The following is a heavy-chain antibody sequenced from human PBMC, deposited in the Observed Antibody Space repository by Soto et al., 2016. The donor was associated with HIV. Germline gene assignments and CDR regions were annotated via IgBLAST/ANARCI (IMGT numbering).Heavy chain of an antibody. CDR1: SGSFRGYD. J-gene: IGHJ4*02. Sequence: VQLQQWGAGLLKPSETLSLTCAVYSGSFRGYDWSWIRQSPGKGLEWIGEINHTGRAKYCPSLKSRVNISVDTSKNQFYLKLSSVTAADTALYYCARGGDGYNRWGQGTLVTVXS. D-gene: IGHD5-12*01. V-gene: IGHV4-34*01. CDR2: INHTGRA. CDR3: ARGGDGYNR.